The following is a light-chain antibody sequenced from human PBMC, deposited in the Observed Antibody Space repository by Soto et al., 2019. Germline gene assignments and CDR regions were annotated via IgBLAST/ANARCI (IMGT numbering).Light chain of an antibody. Sequence: QSVLTQPPSASGSPGQSVTISCTGTSSDVGGYNFVSWYQQHPGKAPKLMIYEVTKRPSGVPDRFSGSKSGNTASLTVPGLQGEDEADYYCTSYAGSNIPVVFGGGTQLTVL. J-gene: IGLJ2*01. V-gene: IGLV2-8*01. CDR3: TSYAGSNIPVV. CDR1: SSDVGGYNF. CDR2: EVT.